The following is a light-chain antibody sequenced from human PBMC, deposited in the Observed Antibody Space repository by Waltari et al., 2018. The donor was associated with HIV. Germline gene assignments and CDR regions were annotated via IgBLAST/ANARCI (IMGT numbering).Light chain of an antibody. CDR3: QAWDSSTVV. J-gene: IGLJ2*01. CDR2: EDN. CDR1: KLGNKY. V-gene: IGLV3-1*01. Sequence: SYEVTQPPSVSVSPGQTASITCSGHKLGNKYTAWYQQKPGQSPVLVIYEDNKRRSGTPERFSGSNSGDTATLTIGGTQAMDEADYYCQAWDSSTVVFGGGTRLTVL.